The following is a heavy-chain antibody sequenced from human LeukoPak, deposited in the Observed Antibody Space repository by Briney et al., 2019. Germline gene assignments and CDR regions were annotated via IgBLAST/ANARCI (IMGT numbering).Heavy chain of an antibody. Sequence: GGSLRLSCAASGFTFYNYNTNWVRQAPGKGLEWVTSISSSSTYIYYADSVKGLFTISRDNAKNSLSLQMNSLRAEDTAIYYCARMGSGWVDYWGQGTLVTVSS. CDR1: GFTFYNYN. CDR2: ISSSSTYI. J-gene: IGHJ4*02. CDR3: ARMGSGWVDY. D-gene: IGHD6-19*01. V-gene: IGHV3-21*01.